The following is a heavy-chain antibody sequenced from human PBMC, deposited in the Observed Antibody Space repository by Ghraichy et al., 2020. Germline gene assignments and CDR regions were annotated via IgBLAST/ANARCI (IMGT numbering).Heavy chain of an antibody. J-gene: IGHJ4*02. CDR3: ASETRYSSSWYAFDC. D-gene: IGHD6-13*01. Sequence: CEASGFSFSTYSMNWVRQAPGKGLEWVSSISTTSTFIYYADSVKGRFTISRDNAKNSLYLQMNSLRAEDTAVYYCASETRYSSSWYAFDCWGQGTLVTVSS. CDR2: ISTTSTFI. V-gene: IGHV3-21*01. CDR1: GFSFSTYS.